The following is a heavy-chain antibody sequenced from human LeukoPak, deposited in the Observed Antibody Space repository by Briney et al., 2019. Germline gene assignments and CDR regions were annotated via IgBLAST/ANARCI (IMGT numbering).Heavy chain of an antibody. CDR2: ISGSGGST. CDR3: AKGARAYGSGSYKLFYYYMDV. J-gene: IGHJ6*03. V-gene: IGHV3-23*01. D-gene: IGHD3-10*01. Sequence: SGGSLRLSCAASGFTFSSYSMNWVRQAPGKGLEWVSAISGSGGSTYYADSVKGRFTISRDNSKNTLYLQMNSLRAEDTAVYYCAKGARAYGSGSYKLFYYYMDVWGKGTTVTVSS. CDR1: GFTFSSYS.